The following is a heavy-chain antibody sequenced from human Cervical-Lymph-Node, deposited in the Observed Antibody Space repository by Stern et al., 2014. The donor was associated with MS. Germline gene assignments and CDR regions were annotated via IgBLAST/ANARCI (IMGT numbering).Heavy chain of an antibody. CDR3: VREQRHYFDF. J-gene: IGHJ4*02. D-gene: IGHD1-1*01. Sequence: EVQLVESGGGLVKPGGSLRLSCATSGFTFGTHVMNWVRQAPGKGLEWVSSISGSSSFIYYADSVKGRCTISRDNAKNSLYLQMNSLRAEDTAVYYCVREQRHYFDFWGQGALVTVS. CDR2: ISGSSSFI. V-gene: IGHV3-21*06. CDR1: GFTFGTHV.